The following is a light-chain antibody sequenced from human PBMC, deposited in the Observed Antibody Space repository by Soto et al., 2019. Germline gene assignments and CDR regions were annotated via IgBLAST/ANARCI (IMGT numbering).Light chain of an antibody. J-gene: IGKJ1*01. V-gene: IGKV3-20*01. CDR1: QSVADNY. CDR2: GAS. CDR3: QQYDSSPRT. Sequence: EIVFTQSPGTLSLSPGERATLSCRASQSVADNYLAWYQQKPGQPPRLLISGASSRAADIPDRFSGSGSGTDFTLTINRLEPEDFAVYHCQQYDSSPRTFGQGTKVDIK.